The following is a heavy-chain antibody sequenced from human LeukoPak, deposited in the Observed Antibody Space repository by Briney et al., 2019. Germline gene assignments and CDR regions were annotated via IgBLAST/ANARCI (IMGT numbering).Heavy chain of an antibody. CDR1: GFTFSNAW. CDR2: IKSKTDGGTT. Sequence: GGSLRLSCAASGFTFSNAWMSWVRQVPGKGLEWVGRIKSKTDGGTTDYAAPVKGRFTISRDDSKNTLYLQMNSLKTEDTAVYYCTTAKLERRGYYYYMDVWGKGTTVTISS. V-gene: IGHV3-15*01. J-gene: IGHJ6*03. CDR3: TTAKLERRGYYYYMDV. D-gene: IGHD1-1*01.